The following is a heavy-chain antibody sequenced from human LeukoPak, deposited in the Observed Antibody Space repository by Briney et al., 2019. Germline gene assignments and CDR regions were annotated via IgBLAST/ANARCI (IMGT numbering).Heavy chain of an antibody. J-gene: IGHJ4*02. CDR2: IYSDGNV. D-gene: IGHD2-21*01. Sequence: SETLSLTCSVSGGFISSYYWSWIRQPAGKGLQWIGRIYSDGNVKYNPSLKSRVTMSVDTSKNQFSLKMTSVTAADTAVYFCARGSPTYFTTWDFDYWGQGILVTVYS. V-gene: IGHV4-4*07. CDR3: ARGSPTYFTTWDFDY. CDR1: GGFISSYY.